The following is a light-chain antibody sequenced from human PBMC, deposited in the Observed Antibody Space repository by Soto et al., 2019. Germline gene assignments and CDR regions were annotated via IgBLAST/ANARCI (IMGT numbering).Light chain of an antibody. CDR1: QSVSSN. J-gene: IGKJ1*01. CDR3: QQYNNWPPART. CDR2: GAS. Sequence: EIVMTQSPATLSVSPGERATLSCRASQSVSSNLAWYQQKPGQAPRLLIYGASTRATGIPARFSGSGSGTEFTLTISSLQSEDFAVYYCQQYNNWPPARTFGQETKVEIK. V-gene: IGKV3-15*01.